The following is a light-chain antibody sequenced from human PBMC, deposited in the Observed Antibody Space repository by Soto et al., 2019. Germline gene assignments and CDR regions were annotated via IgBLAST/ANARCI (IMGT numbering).Light chain of an antibody. V-gene: IGKV1-39*01. CDR3: QQRCSTPPT. CDR2: AAS. J-gene: IGKJ1*01. Sequence: DIQMTQSPSSLSASVGDRVTITCRASQSISSYLNWYQQKPGKAPKLLIYAASSLQSGVPSRFSGSGSGTDFTLTISSLQPEDFATYYCQQRCSTPPTFGKGTKVEIK. CDR1: QSISSY.